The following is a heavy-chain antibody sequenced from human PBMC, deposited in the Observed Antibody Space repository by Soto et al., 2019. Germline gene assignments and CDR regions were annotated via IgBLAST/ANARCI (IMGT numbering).Heavy chain of an antibody. Sequence: QVQLVESGGGVVQPGRSLRLSCAASGFTFSSYGMHWVRQAPGKGLEWVAVISYDGSNKYYADSVKGRFTISRDNSKNTLYLQMNSLSAEDTAVYYCAKDRSKAVAGRWYYFDYGGQGTLVTVSS. J-gene: IGHJ4*02. CDR2: ISYDGSNK. CDR3: AKDRSKAVAGRWYYFDY. V-gene: IGHV3-30*18. CDR1: GFTFSSYG. D-gene: IGHD6-19*01.